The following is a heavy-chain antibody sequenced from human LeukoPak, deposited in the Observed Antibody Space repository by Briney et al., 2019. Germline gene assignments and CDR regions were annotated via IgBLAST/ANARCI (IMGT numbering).Heavy chain of an antibody. J-gene: IGHJ4*02. CDR2: MNPNSGNT. Sequence: ASVKVSCKASGYTFTSYDINWVRQATGQGLEWMGWMNPNSGNTGYAQKFQGRVTITRDMSTSTAYMELSSLRSEDTAVYYCAARRAYSGSLRWGQGTLVTVSS. CDR3: AARRAYSGSLR. D-gene: IGHD1-26*01. CDR1: GYTFTSYD. V-gene: IGHV1-8*01.